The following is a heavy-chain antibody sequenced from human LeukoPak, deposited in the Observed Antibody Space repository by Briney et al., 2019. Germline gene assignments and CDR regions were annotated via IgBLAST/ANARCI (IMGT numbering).Heavy chain of an antibody. D-gene: IGHD3-16*02. CDR2: ISGSGGST. J-gene: IGHJ4*02. CDR3: ARGRLGDLSLFVGYDY. V-gene: IGHV3-23*01. CDR1: GFTFSSYG. Sequence: GGTLRLSCTASGFTFSSYGMSWVRQAPGKGLDWVSTISGSGGSTYYADSVKGRFSISRDNSKNTLYLQMNSLRAEDTAVYYCARGRLGDLSLFVGYDYWGQGTLVTVSS.